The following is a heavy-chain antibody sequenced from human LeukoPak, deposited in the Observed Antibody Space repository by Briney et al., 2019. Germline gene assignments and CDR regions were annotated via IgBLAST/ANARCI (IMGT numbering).Heavy chain of an antibody. J-gene: IGHJ5*02. CDR3: ARDLYRDSLPVSWFDP. D-gene: IGHD4-11*01. Sequence: ASVKVSCKASGYTFSNYDINWVRQATGQGPEWMGWMSPRTANTGYAQKFQGRVTMTTDTSTSTAYMELRSLRSDDTAVYYCARDLYRDSLPVSWFDPWGQGTLVTVSS. CDR2: MSPRTANT. V-gene: IGHV1-8*01. CDR1: GYTFSNYD.